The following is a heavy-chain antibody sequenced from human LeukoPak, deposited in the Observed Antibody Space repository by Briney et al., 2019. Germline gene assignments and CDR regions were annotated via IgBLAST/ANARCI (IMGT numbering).Heavy chain of an antibody. CDR1: GGSISIGGYY. J-gene: IGHJ4*02. D-gene: IGHD5-12*01. Sequence: SETLSLTCTVSGGSISIGGYYWSWIRQHPGEGLEWIGYIYYSGNTYYNPSLKSRLTISVDTSKNQFSLKLSSVTAADTAVYYCARRRDGYNYYFDYWGQGTLVTVSS. CDR3: ARRRDGYNYYFDY. V-gene: IGHV4-31*03. CDR2: IYYSGNT.